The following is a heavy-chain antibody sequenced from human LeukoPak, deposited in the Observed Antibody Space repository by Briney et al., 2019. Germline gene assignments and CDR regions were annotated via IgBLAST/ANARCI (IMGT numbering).Heavy chain of an antibody. J-gene: IGHJ3*02. CDR1: GGSFSGYY. V-gene: IGHV4-34*01. CDR3: ASSLVRGVKGQAFDI. D-gene: IGHD3-10*01. CDR2: INHSGST. Sequence: PSETLSLTCAVYGGSFSGYYWSWTRQPPGKGLEWIGEINHSGSTNYNPSLKSRVTISVDTSKNQFSLKLSSVTAADTAVYYCASSLVRGVKGQAFDIWGQGTMVTVSS.